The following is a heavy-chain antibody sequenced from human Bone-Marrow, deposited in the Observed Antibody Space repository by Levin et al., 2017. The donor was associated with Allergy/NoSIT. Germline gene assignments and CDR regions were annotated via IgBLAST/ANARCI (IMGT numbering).Heavy chain of an antibody. Sequence: PGGSLRLSCAASGFTFSSYGMHWVRQAPGKGLEWVAVISYDGSNKYYADSVKGRFTISRDNSKNTLYLQMNSLRAEDTAVYYCAKDYGFFGELPRYYFDYWGQGTLVTVSS. J-gene: IGHJ4*02. V-gene: IGHV3-30*18. CDR1: GFTFSSYG. CDR2: ISYDGSNK. D-gene: IGHD3-10*01. CDR3: AKDYGFFGELPRYYFDY.